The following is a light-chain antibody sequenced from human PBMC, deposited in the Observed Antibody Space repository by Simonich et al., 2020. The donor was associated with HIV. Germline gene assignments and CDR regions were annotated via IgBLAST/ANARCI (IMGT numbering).Light chain of an antibody. CDR1: QGISSY. Sequence: AIRMTQSPSSLSASTGDRVTITCRASQGISSYLAWYQQKPGKAPKLLIYAASTLQSGVPSRFSGSGSGTDFTLTISSLQAEDVAVYYCQQYYSNSPATFGQGTKVEIK. J-gene: IGKJ1*01. CDR3: QQYYSNSPAT. CDR2: AAS. V-gene: IGKV1-8*01.